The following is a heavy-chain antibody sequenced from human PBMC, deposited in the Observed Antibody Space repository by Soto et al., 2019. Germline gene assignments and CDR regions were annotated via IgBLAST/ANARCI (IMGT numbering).Heavy chain of an antibody. CDR3: ARDAITMIVLGKDWYFDL. CDR2: INAGNGNT. J-gene: IGHJ2*01. CDR1: GYTFTSYA. D-gene: IGHD3-22*01. Sequence: QVQLVQSGAEVKNPGASVKVACKASGYTFTSYAMHCLRQAPGQRLEWMGWINAGNGNTKYSKKFQGRVTITRDTSARTAYMELRRLRSEDTAVYYCARDAITMIVLGKDWYFDLWGSGTMVTVSS. V-gene: IGHV1-3*01.